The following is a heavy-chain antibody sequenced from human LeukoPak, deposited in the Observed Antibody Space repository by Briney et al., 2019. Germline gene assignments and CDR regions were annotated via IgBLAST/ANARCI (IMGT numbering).Heavy chain of an antibody. Sequence: GGSLRLSCAASGFTFSGYAMSWVRQAPGKGLEWVSAISGSGGSTYYADSVKGRFTISRDNSKNTLYLQMNSLRADDTAVYYCARDQGDFWSGSDHWGQGTLVTVSS. J-gene: IGHJ4*02. CDR3: ARDQGDFWSGSDH. D-gene: IGHD3-3*01. CDR1: GFTFSGYA. V-gene: IGHV3-23*01. CDR2: ISGSGGST.